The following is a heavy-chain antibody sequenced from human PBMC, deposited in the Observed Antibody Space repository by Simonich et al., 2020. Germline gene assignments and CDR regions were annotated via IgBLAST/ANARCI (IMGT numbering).Heavy chain of an antibody. Sequence: QVQLQESGPGLVKPSETLSLTCAVSGYSISSGYYWGWIRQPPGKGLEWIGRIYHQGSTYHNPSLKSRVTISVDTSKNQFSLKLSSVNAADTAVYYCARVGYSNYYYYGMDVWGQGTTVTVSS. CDR2: IYHQGST. V-gene: IGHV4-38-2*01. D-gene: IGHD6-13*01. J-gene: IGHJ6*02. CDR1: GYSISSGYY. CDR3: ARVGYSNYYYYGMDV.